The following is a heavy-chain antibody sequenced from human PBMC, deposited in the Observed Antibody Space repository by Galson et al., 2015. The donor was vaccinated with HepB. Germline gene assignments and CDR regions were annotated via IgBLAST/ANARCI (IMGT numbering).Heavy chain of an antibody. CDR1: GFTFSSYW. CDR3: ARDYRDNGGVVPAALPKYPPLYYYYYMDV. CDR2: IKQDGSEK. V-gene: IGHV3-7*03. D-gene: IGHD2-2*02. Sequence: SLRLSCAASGFTFSSYWMSWVRQAPGKGLEWVANIKQDGSEKYYVDSVKGRFTISRDNAKNSLYLQMNSLRAEDTAVYYCARDYRDNGGVVPAALPKYPPLYYYYYMDVWGKGTTVTVSS. J-gene: IGHJ6*03.